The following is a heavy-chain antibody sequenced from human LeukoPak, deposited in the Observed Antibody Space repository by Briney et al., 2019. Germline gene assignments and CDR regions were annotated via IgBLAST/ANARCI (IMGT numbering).Heavy chain of an antibody. Sequence: GGSLRLSCAASGFTFSSYGMSWVRQAPGKGLEWVSAISGSGGSTYYADSVKGRFTISRDNSKNTLYLQMNSLRAEDTAVYYCAKGKSSSWYLDWFDPWGQGTLVTVSS. J-gene: IGHJ5*02. CDR2: ISGSGGST. D-gene: IGHD6-13*01. V-gene: IGHV3-23*01. CDR3: AKGKSSSWYLDWFDP. CDR1: GFTFSSYG.